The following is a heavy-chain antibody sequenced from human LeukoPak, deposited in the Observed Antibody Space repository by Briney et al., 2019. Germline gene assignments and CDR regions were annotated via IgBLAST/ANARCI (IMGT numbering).Heavy chain of an antibody. D-gene: IGHD5-18*01. V-gene: IGHV6-1*01. Sequence: SQTLSLTCAISGDSVSSNSATWNWIRQSPSRGLEWLGRTYYRSKWRNDYALSVKRRITVNPDTSKNQSSLQLNSVTPEDTAVYYCARGYIYRFDYWGQGTLVTVSS. CDR2: TYYRSKWRN. J-gene: IGHJ4*02. CDR3: ARGYIYRFDY. CDR1: GDSVSSNSAT.